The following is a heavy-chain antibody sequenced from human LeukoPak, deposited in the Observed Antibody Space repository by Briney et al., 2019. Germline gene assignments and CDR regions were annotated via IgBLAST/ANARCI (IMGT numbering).Heavy chain of an antibody. V-gene: IGHV3-48*03. CDR2: ISSSGSTI. D-gene: IGHD3-10*02. Sequence: PGGSLRLSCAASGFTFSGYEMNWVRQAPGKGLEWVSYISSSGSTIYYADSVKGRSTISRDNAKNSLYLQMNSLRAEDTAVYYCAELGITMIGGVWGKGTTVTISS. CDR1: GFTFSGYE. J-gene: IGHJ6*04. CDR3: AELGITMIGGV.